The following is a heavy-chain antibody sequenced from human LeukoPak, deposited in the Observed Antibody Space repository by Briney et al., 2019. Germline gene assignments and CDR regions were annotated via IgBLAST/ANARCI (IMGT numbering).Heavy chain of an antibody. D-gene: IGHD3-3*01. CDR3: ASSATIFGVALYYFDY. CDR1: GGSISSQY. V-gene: IGHV4-59*11. CDR2: IYYSGST. J-gene: IGHJ4*02. Sequence: SETLSLTCTVPGGSISSQYWSWIRQPPGKGLEWIGYIYYSGSTNYNPSLKSRVTISVDTSKNQFSLKLSSVTAADTAVYYCASSATIFGVALYYFDYWGQGTLVTVSS.